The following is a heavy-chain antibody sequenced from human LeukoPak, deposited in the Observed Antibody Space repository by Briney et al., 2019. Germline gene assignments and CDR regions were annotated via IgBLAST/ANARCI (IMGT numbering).Heavy chain of an antibody. CDR3: ARGRSWYGDSYFDY. J-gene: IGHJ4*02. Sequence: SETLSLTCAVYGGSFSGYYWSWIRQPPGKGLEWIGEINLSGSTNYNPSLKSRVTISVDTSKNQFSLKLSSVTAADTAVYYCARGRSWYGDSYFDYWGQGTLVTVSS. CDR1: GGSFSGYY. CDR2: INLSGST. D-gene: IGHD4-17*01. V-gene: IGHV4-34*01.